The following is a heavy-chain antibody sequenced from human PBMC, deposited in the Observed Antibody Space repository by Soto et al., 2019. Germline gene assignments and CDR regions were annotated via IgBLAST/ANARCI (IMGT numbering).Heavy chain of an antibody. CDR2: ISYDGSNK. CDR1: GFTFSSYG. J-gene: IGHJ6*02. D-gene: IGHD4-17*01. Sequence: VQLVESGGGVVQPGRSLRLSCAASGFTFSSYGMHWVRQAPGKGLEWVAVISYDGSNKYYADSVKGRFTISRDNSKNTLYLQMNSLRAEDTAVYYCAKDDLLREYYYYYGMDVWGQGTTVTVSS. V-gene: IGHV3-30*18. CDR3: AKDDLLREYYYYYGMDV.